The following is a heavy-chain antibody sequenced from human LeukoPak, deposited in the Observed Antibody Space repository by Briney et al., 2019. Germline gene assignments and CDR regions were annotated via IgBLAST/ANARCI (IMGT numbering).Heavy chain of an antibody. V-gene: IGHV3-7*03. CDR3: ARSSYSSSSSV. J-gene: IGHJ3*01. CDR1: GFTSSGFW. CDR2: INSDGSEG. D-gene: IGHD6-6*01. Sequence: GRSLRLSCAVSGFTSSGFWMSWSRQAPGKGLEWVASINSDGSEGYYADVVKGRFTISRDNAKNSLYLQINSLRAEDTAVYYCARSSYSSSSSVWGQGTMVTVSS.